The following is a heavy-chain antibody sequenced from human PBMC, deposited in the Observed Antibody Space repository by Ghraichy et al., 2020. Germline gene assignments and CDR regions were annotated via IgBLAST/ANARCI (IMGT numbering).Heavy chain of an antibody. CDR3: ARQGQLGGRAGYQYYYYYGMDV. CDR1: GGSISSYY. V-gene: IGHV4-59*08. CDR2: IYYSGST. J-gene: IGHJ6*02. D-gene: IGHD6-6*01. Sequence: SENLSLTCTVSGGSISSYYWSWIRQPPGKGLEWIGYIYYSGSTNYNPSLKSRVTISVDTSKNQFSLKLSSVTAADTAVYYCARQGQLGGRAGYQYYYYYGMDVWGQGTTVTVSS.